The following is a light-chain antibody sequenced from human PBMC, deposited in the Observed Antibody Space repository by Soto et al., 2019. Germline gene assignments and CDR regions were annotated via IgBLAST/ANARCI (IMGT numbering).Light chain of an antibody. V-gene: IGKV3D-15*01. Sequence: EVVLTQFPATLSVSSGERATRSCRASQSVGSNLAWYQHKPGQVPRLLIYDVSTRAPGTPARFGGSGSGTEFILTISSPQSEDFATYYCQQYSDWFTLGGGTKVEIQ. CDR2: DVS. CDR1: QSVGSN. CDR3: QQYSDWFT. J-gene: IGKJ4*01.